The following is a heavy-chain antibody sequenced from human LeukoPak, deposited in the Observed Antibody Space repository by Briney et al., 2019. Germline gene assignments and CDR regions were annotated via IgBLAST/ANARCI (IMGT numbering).Heavy chain of an antibody. V-gene: IGHV4-4*07. CDR3: ARVGYSGYDSVDYYYYYGMDV. CDR2: IYASGST. J-gene: IGHJ6*02. Sequence: PSETLSLTCTVSGGSISSYYWSWIRQPAGEGLEWIGRIYASGSTNYNPSLKSRVTMSVDTSKNQFSLKLSSVTAADTAVYYCARVGYSGYDSVDYYYYYGMDVWGQGTTVTVSS. D-gene: IGHD5-12*01. CDR1: GGSISSYY.